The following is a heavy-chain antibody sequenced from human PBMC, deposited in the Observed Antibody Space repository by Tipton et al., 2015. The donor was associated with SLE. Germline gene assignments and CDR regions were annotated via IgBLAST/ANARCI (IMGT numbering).Heavy chain of an antibody. CDR2: ISSSGSTI. CDR1: GFTFSSYW. D-gene: IGHD3-22*01. J-gene: IGHJ4*02. V-gene: IGHV3-48*03. Sequence: SLRLSCAASGFTFSSYWMSWVRQAPGKGLEWVSYISSSGSTIYYADSVKGRFTISRDNAKNSLYLQMNSLRAEDTAVYYCAREGYYDSSGGYWGQGTLVTVSS. CDR3: AREGYYDSSGGY.